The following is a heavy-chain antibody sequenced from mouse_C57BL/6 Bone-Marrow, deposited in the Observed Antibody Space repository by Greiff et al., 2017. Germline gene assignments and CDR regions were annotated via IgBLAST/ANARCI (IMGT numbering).Heavy chain of an antibody. J-gene: IGHJ2*01. CDR1: GYTFTSYW. CDR3: ARTITTVVVDY. V-gene: IGHV1-55*01. D-gene: IGHD1-1*01. Sequence: QVQLQQSGAELVKPGASVKMSCKASGYTFTSYWITWVKQRPGQGLEWIGDIYPGSGSTNYNEKFKSKATLTVDTSSSTAYMQLSSLTSEDSAVYYCARTITTVVVDYWGQGTTLTVSS. CDR2: IYPGSGST.